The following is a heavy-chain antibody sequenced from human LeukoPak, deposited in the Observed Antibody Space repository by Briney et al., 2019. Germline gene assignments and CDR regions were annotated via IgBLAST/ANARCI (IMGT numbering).Heavy chain of an antibody. CDR1: GFTFSSYA. J-gene: IGHJ3*02. CDR2: ISSSGSTI. D-gene: IGHD3-22*01. Sequence: GGSLRLSCAASGFTFSSYAMNWVRQAPGKGLEWVSYISSSGSTIYYADSVKGRFTISRDNAKNSLYLQMNSLRAEDTAVYYCARAVTDYYDSSGYYRPAGAFDIWGQGTMVTVSS. CDR3: ARAVTDYYDSSGYYRPAGAFDI. V-gene: IGHV3-48*03.